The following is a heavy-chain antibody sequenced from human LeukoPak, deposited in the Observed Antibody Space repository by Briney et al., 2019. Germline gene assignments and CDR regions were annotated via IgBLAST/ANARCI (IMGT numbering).Heavy chain of an antibody. V-gene: IGHV3-30-3*01. CDR1: GFTFSSYA. J-gene: IGHJ5*02. CDR2: ISYDGSNK. D-gene: IGHD4-17*01. CDR3: ARDPFFTTVTNWFDP. Sequence: RGGSLRLSCAASGFTFSSYAMHWVRQAPGKGLEWVAVISYDGSNKYYADSVKGRFTISRDNSKNTLHLQMNSLRAEDTAVYYCARDPFFTTVTNWFDPWGQGTLVTVSS.